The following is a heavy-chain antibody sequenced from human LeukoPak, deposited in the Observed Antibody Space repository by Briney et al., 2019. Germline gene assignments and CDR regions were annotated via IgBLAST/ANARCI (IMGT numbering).Heavy chain of an antibody. CDR3: ARYGDYVGFDY. CDR2: IYSGGST. CDR1: GFTVSSNY. V-gene: IGHV3-53*01. D-gene: IGHD4-17*01. Sequence: PGGSLRLSCAASGFTVSSNYMSWVRQAPGKGLEWVSVIYSGGSTYYADSVKGRFTISKNSLYLQMNSLRAEDTAVYYCARYGDYVGFDYWGQGTLVTVSS. J-gene: IGHJ4*02.